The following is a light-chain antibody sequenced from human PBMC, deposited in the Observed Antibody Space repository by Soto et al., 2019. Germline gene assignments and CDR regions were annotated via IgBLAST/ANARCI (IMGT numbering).Light chain of an antibody. CDR3: QQYNNWPL. CDR1: QSISSN. J-gene: IGKJ1*01. CDR2: DAS. V-gene: IGKV3-15*01. Sequence: EIVMTQSPATLSVCTGERATLSCRASQSISSNLAWYQWRPGQAPRLLIYDASTRATGIPVRFSGSGSGTEFTLTISSLQSGDFAVYYCQQYNNWPLFGQGTKVDIK.